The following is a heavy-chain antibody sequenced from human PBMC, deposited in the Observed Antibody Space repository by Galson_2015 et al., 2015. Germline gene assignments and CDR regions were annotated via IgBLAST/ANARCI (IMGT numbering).Heavy chain of an antibody. V-gene: IGHV4-61*01. CDR2: IYYSGST. Sequence: SETLSLTCTVSGDFVSSGSYFWSWIRQPPGKGLEWIGYIYYSGSTNYNPSLKSRVTISVDTSKNQFSLKLTSVTAADTAVYYCARTLTTVTPYFDYWGQGTLVTVSS. J-gene: IGHJ4*02. D-gene: IGHD4-17*01. CDR3: ARTLTTVTPYFDY. CDR1: GDFVSSGSYF.